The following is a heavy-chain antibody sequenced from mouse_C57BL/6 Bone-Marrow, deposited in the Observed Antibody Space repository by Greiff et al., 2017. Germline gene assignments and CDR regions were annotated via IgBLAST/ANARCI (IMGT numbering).Heavy chain of an antibody. CDR1: GFSLTSYG. J-gene: IGHJ3*01. CDR3: ASPAFAY. Sequence: VQLQQSGPGLVQPSQSLSITCTVSGFSLTSYGVHWVRQSPGKGLEWLGVIWSGGSTDYNAAFISRLSISKDNSKSQVFFKMNSLQADDTAIYYCASPAFAYWGQGTLVTVSA. CDR2: IWSGGST. V-gene: IGHV2-2*01.